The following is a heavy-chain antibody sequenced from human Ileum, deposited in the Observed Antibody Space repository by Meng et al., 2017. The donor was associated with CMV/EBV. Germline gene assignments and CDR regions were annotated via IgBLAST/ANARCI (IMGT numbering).Heavy chain of an antibody. V-gene: IGHV3-30*04. CDR1: GFTFSSYA. CDR2: ISYDGSNK. J-gene: IGHJ3*02. D-gene: IGHD3-10*01. CDR3: AREHFTGSGCALNI. Sequence: GESLKISCAASGFTFSSYAMHWVRQAPGKGLEWVAVISYDGSNKYYADSVKGRFTISRDNAKNSLYLQMNSLRADDTAMYYCAREHFTGSGCALNIWGQGTMVTVSS.